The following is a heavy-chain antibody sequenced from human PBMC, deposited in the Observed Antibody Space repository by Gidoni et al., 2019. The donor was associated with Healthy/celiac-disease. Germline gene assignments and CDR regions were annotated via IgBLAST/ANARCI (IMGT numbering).Heavy chain of an antibody. CDR3: ARTMYYDILTGYSGDYFDY. Sequence: EVQLVESGGGVVRPGGSLRLSCAASGFTFDDYGTSWVRQAPGKGLEWVSSINWNGGSTGYADSVKGRFTISRDNAKNALYLQMNSLRAEDTALYHCARTMYYDILTGYSGDYFDYWGQGTLVTVSS. V-gene: IGHV3-20*01. CDR2: INWNGGST. D-gene: IGHD3-9*01. J-gene: IGHJ4*02. CDR1: GFTFDDYG.